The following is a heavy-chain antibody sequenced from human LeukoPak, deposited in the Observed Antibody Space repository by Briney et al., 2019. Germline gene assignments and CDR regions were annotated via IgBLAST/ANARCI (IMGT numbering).Heavy chain of an antibody. CDR3: ARVMYYDSSGYETIDY. V-gene: IGHV1-46*01. CDR2: INPSGGST. CDR1: GYTFTSYY. Sequence: GASVKVSCKASGYTFTSYYMHWVRQAPGQGLEWMGIINPSGGSTSYAQKFQGRVTMTRDMSTSTVYMELSSLRSEDTAVYYCARVMYYDSSGYETIDYWGQGTLVTVSS. J-gene: IGHJ4*02. D-gene: IGHD3-22*01.